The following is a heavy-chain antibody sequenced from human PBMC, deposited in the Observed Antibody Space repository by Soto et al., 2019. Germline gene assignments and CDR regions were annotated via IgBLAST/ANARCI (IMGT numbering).Heavy chain of an antibody. CDR2: ISTTSSYI. J-gene: IGHJ4*02. Sequence: EVQLVESGGGLVEPGGSLRLSCAASGFTFSRHSLNWVRQAPGKGLEWVSSISTTSSYIYYADSVKGRFTISRDNAKNSLYLQMDSLRAEATAVYYCARDGYSSGFDYWGQGTLVPVSS. CDR3: ARDGYSSGFDY. D-gene: IGHD6-25*01. CDR1: GFTFSRHS. V-gene: IGHV3-21*01.